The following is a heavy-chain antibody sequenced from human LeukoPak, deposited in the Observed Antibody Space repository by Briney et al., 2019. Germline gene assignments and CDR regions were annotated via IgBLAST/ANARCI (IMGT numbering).Heavy chain of an antibody. Sequence: SVKVSCKASGGTFSSYAISWVRQAPGQGLEWMGRIIPILGIANYAQKFQGRVTITADKSTSTAYMELSSLRSEDTAVYYCARDMEVRGEKGMDVWGQGTTVTVSS. J-gene: IGHJ6*02. CDR3: ARDMEVRGEKGMDV. CDR1: GGTFSSYA. CDR2: IIPILGIA. D-gene: IGHD3-10*01. V-gene: IGHV1-69*04.